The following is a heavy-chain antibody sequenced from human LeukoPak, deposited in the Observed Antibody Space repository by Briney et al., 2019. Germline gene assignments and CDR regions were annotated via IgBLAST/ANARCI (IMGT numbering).Heavy chain of an antibody. CDR3: AKGKYSSGGVPDY. J-gene: IGHJ4*02. Sequence: PGGSLRLSCVASEFTFSSHAMNWVRQAPGKGLEWVSSISGGGESTYYADSVKGWFTVSRDNSKNTLYLQINSPRGEDTAVYYCAKGKYSSGGVPDYWGQGTLVTVSS. V-gene: IGHV3-23*01. CDR2: ISGGGEST. CDR1: EFTFSSHA. D-gene: IGHD6-19*01.